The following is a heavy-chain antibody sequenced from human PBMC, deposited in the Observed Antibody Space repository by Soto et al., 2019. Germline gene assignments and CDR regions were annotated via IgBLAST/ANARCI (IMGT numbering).Heavy chain of an antibody. CDR2: ISGSGGST. J-gene: IGHJ6*02. Sequence: GGSLRLSCAASGFTFSSYAMSWVRQAPGKGLEWVSAISGSGGSTYYADSVKGRFTISRDNSKNTLYLQMNSLRAEDTAVYYCARNPRANIVVVPAAIVDVWGQGTTVTVSS. CDR1: GFTFSSYA. CDR3: ARNPRANIVVVPAAIVDV. D-gene: IGHD2-2*01. V-gene: IGHV3-23*01.